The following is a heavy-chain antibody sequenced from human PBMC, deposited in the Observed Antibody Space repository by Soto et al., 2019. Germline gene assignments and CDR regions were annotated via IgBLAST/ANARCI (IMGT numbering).Heavy chain of an antibody. CDR2: IYYSGST. D-gene: IGHD3-16*01. CDR3: ARDSLSGADY. J-gene: IGHJ4*02. Sequence: PSETLSLTCTVSGGSISSYYWSWIRQPPGKGLEWIGYIYYSGSTNYNPSLKSRVTISVDTSKNQFSLKLSSVTAAGTAVYYCARDSLSGADYWGQGTLVTVSS. V-gene: IGHV4-59*01. CDR1: GGSISSYY.